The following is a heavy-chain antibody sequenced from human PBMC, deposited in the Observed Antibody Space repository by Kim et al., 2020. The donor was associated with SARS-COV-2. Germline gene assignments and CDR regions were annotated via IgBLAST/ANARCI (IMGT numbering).Heavy chain of an antibody. CDR3: ARTTYYYDSSGYYGGYFDY. D-gene: IGHD3-22*01. CDR2: IYYSGST. J-gene: IGHJ4*02. CDR1: GGSISSGGYY. V-gene: IGHV4-31*03. Sequence: SETLSLTCTVSGGSISSGGYYWSWIRRHPGKGLEWIGYIYYSGSTYYNPSLKSRVTISVDTSKNQFSLKLSSVTAADTAVYYCARTTYYYDSSGYYGGYFDYWGQGTLVTVSS.